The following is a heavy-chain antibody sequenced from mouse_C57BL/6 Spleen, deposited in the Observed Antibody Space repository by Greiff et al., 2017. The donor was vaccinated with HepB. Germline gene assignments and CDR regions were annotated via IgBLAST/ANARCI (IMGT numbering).Heavy chain of an antibody. V-gene: IGHV7-3*01. CDR1: GFTFTDYY. J-gene: IGHJ1*03. D-gene: IGHD1-1*01. Sequence: EVKLVESGGGLVQPGGSLSLSCAASGFTFTDYYMSWVRQPPGKALEWLGFIRNKANGYTTEYSASVKGRFTISRDNSQSILYLQMNALRAEDSATSYCSRSPVYYYGSSLAWYFDVWGTGTTVTVSS. CDR2: IRNKANGYTT. CDR3: SRSPVYYYGSSLAWYFDV.